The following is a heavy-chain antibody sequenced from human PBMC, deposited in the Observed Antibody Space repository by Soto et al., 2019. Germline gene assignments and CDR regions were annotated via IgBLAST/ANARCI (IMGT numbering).Heavy chain of an antibody. D-gene: IGHD1-26*01. CDR2: SAPEEGEP. Sequence: DSVKVSCKVPENTLTELTIDWLRQASGKGLEWMGRSAPEEGEPIYPQKFQGRVSMTEDPSTDTAYMELTSLRSEDTAVYFCAADRKIVGIIGAFDFWGHGTLVTVSS. CDR3: AADRKIVGIIGAFDF. V-gene: IGHV1-24*01. J-gene: IGHJ4*01. CDR1: ENTLTELT.